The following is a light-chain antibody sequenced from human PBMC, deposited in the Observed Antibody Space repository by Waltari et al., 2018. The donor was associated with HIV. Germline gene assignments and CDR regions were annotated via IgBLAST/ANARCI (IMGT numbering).Light chain of an antibody. V-gene: IGLV2-14*03. Sequence: QSALTQPASVSGSPGKSLTISCIGSSSDIGAYNFVSWYQQRPGQAPKLMIYDVSDRPAGSSNRFSGSKSGITAYLTISGLQADEEADYYCASYTRSGIVLFGGETRLSVL. CDR1: SSDIGAYNF. J-gene: IGLJ2*01. CDR3: ASYTRSGIVL. CDR2: DVS.